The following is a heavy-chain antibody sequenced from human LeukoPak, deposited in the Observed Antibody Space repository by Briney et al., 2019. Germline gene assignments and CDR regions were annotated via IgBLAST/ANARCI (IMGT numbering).Heavy chain of an antibody. CDR2: IYSGGST. J-gene: IGHJ3*02. CDR3: ARREGAMFAFDI. D-gene: IGHD1-26*01. CDR1: GFTFSSYW. Sequence: HAGGSLRLSCAASGFTFSSYWMSWVRQAPGKGLEWVSVIYSGGSTYYADSVKGRFTISRDNSKNTLYLQMNSLRAEDTAVYYCARREGAMFAFDIWGQGTMVTVSS. V-gene: IGHV3-53*01.